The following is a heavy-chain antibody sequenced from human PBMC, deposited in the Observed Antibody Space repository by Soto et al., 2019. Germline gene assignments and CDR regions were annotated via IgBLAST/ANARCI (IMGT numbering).Heavy chain of an antibody. Sequence: PSYTLSLTCTVCGGSMSSYYWSWIQQPPATGLEWSGYIHYSGSTNYTPSLKSRVTISVDTSKTQCFLKLSSVTAADTAVYYCAREGMVRGVRDYYYGMDVWGQATTVTVSS. V-gene: IGHV4-59*01. D-gene: IGHD3-10*01. CDR1: GGSMSSYY. CDR3: AREGMVRGVRDYYYGMDV. J-gene: IGHJ6*02. CDR2: IHYSGST.